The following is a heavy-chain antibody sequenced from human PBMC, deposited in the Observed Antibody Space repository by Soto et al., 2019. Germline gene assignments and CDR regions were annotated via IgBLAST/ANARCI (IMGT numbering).Heavy chain of an antibody. D-gene: IGHD2-15*01. J-gene: IGHJ5*02. CDR3: AGFYGGSHNWFDT. Sequence: TLSLTCTVSGGSISSGDYYWNWIRQPPGKGLEWIGYIYYSGSTYYNPSLKSRVTISVDTSKNQFSLKLSSVTAADTAVYYCAGFYGGSHNWFDTWGQGTLVTVSS. CDR2: IYYSGST. CDR1: GGSISSGDYY. V-gene: IGHV4-30-4*08.